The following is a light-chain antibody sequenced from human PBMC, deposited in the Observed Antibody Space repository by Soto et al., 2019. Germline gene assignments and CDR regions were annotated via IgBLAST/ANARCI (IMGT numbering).Light chain of an antibody. Sequence: EIVMTQSPATLSVSPGERATLSCRASQSVSSNLAWYQQKPGQAPRHLIYGASTRASGFRARFSGSGSGTEFTLTISSMQSEGLAVYYCQKYNKWSPANTFGQGTKLEIK. CDR2: GAS. CDR1: QSVSSN. CDR3: QKYNKWSPANT. V-gene: IGKV3-15*01. J-gene: IGKJ2*01.